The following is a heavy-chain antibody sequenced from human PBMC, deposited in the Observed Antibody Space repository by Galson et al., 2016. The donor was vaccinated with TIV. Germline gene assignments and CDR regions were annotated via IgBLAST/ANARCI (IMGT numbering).Heavy chain of an antibody. CDR1: GFSLQTDGMC. Sequence: PALVKPTQTLTLTCTFSGFSLQTDGMCANWIRQPPGKALEWLARIDWDDDKSYSSSLKTRLTISKDTSKNQVVLTMTNMDPVDTATYYCARISGYYDSSGHYIPRSFDYWGQGNLVTVSS. J-gene: IGHJ4*02. CDR3: ARISGYYDSSGHYIPRSFDY. CDR2: IDWDDDK. V-gene: IGHV2-70*11. D-gene: IGHD3-22*01.